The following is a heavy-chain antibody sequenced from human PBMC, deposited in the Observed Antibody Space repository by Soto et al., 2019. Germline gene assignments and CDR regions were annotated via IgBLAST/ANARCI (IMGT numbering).Heavy chain of an antibody. V-gene: IGHV1-69*04. Sequence: SVKVSCKASGGTFSSYTISWVRQAPGQGLEWMGRIIPILGIANYAQKFQGRVTITADKSTSTAYMELSSLRSEDTAVYYCARDRPRITMIVVDPEFDPWGQGTLVTVSS. J-gene: IGHJ5*02. D-gene: IGHD3-22*01. CDR2: IIPILGIA. CDR1: GGTFSSYT. CDR3: ARDRPRITMIVVDPEFDP.